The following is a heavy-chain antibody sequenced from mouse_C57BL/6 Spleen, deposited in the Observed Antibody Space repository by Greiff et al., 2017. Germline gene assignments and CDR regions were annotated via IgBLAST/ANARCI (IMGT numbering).Heavy chain of an antibody. J-gene: IGHJ1*03. V-gene: IGHV1-82*01. CDR2: IYPGDGDT. D-gene: IGHD1-1*01. CDR3: ARSNYGSSYGSWYFDV. CDR1: GYAFSSSW. Sequence: QVQLQQSGPELVKPGASVKISCKASGYAFSSSWMNWVKQRPGKGLEWIGRIYPGDGDTNYNGKFKGKATLTADKSSSTAYMQLSSLTSEDSAVYFCARSNYGSSYGSWYFDVWGTGTTVTVSS.